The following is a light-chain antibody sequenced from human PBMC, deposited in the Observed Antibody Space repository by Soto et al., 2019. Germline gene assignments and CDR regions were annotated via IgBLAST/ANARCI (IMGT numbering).Light chain of an antibody. CDR2: KTS. V-gene: IGKV1-5*03. Sequence: DIQMTQSPSMLSASVGDRVTITCRASQSIRSWLAWYQVKSGKAPKLLIYKTSTLDSGIPSRFSGSGSVTDFTLSIGDLQPDDFATYYCLQYDTYPVSFGPGTKVEFK. J-gene: IGKJ3*01. CDR1: QSIRSW. CDR3: LQYDTYPVS.